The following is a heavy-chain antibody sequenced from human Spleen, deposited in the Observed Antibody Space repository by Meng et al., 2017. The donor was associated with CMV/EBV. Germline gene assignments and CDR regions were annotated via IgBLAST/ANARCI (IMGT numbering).Heavy chain of an antibody. D-gene: IGHD2-2*02. CDR3: AKSTYCSSTSCYTFDY. J-gene: IGHJ4*02. CDR1: GFTFSSYA. V-gene: IGHV3-23*03. CDR2: IYSGGINT. Sequence: GGSLRLSCAASGFTFSSYAMSWVRQAPGKGLEWVSIIYSGGINTYYADSVKGRFTISRDNSKNTLFLQMNSLRAEDTAVYYCAKSTYCSSTSCYTFDYWGQGTLVTVSS.